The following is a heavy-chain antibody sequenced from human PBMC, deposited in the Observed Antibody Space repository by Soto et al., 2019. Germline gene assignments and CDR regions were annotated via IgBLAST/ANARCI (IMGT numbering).Heavy chain of an antibody. D-gene: IGHD3-10*01. J-gene: IGHJ6*02. CDR3: ARDPYGSGSYDLSYGMDV. CDR2: IYSGGST. CDR1: GFTVSSNY. V-gene: IGHV3-66*01. Sequence: EVQLVESGGGLVQPGGSLRLSCAASGFTVSSNYMSWVRQAPGKGLEWVSVIYSGGSTYYADSVKGRFTISRDNSKNTLYLQMNSLRAEDTAVYYGARDPYGSGSYDLSYGMDVWGQGTTVTVSS.